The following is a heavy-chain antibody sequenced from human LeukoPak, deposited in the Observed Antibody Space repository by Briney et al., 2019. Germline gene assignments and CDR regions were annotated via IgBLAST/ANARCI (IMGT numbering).Heavy chain of an antibody. D-gene: IGHD6-13*01. Sequence: GGSLRLSCAASGFTFSNYGMHWVRQAPGKGLEWVAVISYDGSNKYYADSVKGRFTISRDNSKNTLYLQMNSLRAEDTAVYYCARGGYSSSWGDYWGQGTLVTVSS. J-gene: IGHJ4*02. CDR2: ISYDGSNK. CDR3: ARGGYSSSWGDY. V-gene: IGHV3-30*03. CDR1: GFTFSNYG.